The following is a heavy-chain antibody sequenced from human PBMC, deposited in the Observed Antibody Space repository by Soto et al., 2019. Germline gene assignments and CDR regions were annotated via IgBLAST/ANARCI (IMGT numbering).Heavy chain of an antibody. CDR1: GFTFSSYG. CDR3: AKGGNGSGSYYKNYYYYMDV. Sequence: GGSLRLSCAASGFTFSSYGMHWVRQAPGKGLEWVAVISYDGSNKYYADSVKGRFTISRDNSKNTLYLQMNSLRAEDTAVYYCAKGGNGSGSYYKNYYYYMDVWGKGITVTVSS. D-gene: IGHD3-10*01. V-gene: IGHV3-30*18. J-gene: IGHJ6*03. CDR2: ISYDGSNK.